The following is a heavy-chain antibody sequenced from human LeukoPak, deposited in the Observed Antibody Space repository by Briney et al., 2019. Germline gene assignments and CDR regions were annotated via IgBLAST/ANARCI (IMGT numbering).Heavy chain of an antibody. CDR1: GFTFSSYS. CDR3: ARVPPYYYDSSGSWYFDL. CDR2: ISSSSSYI. J-gene: IGHJ2*01. D-gene: IGHD3-22*01. Sequence: GGSLRLSCAASGFTFSSYSMNWVRQAPGKGLEWVSSISSSSSYIYYADSVKGRFTISRDNVKNSLYLQMNSLRAEDTAVYYCARVPPYYYDSSGSWYFDLWGRGTLVTVSS. V-gene: IGHV3-21*01.